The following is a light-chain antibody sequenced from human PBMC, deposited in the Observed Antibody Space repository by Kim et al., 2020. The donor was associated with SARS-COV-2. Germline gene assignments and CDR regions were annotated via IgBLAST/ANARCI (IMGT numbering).Light chain of an antibody. V-gene: IGKV3-15*01. CDR3: QQYNDWPLIT. CDR1: QSVSNN. CDR2: GAS. Sequence: EIVMTQSPATLSVSPGEGVTLSCRADQSVSNNLAWYQQQPGQAPRLLIHGASTRAAGIPARFSGSGSGTEFTLTISSLQSDDSAVYYCQQYNDWPLITFGGGTKVYIK. J-gene: IGKJ4*01.